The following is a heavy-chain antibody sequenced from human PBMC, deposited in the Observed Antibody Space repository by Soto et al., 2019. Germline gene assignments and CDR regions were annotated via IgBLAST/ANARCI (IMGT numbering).Heavy chain of an antibody. CDR2: ISSSSSSTI. CDR3: AREGAWNGVHARRWFDP. CDR1: GFTFSSYS. Sequence: GGSLRLSCAASGFTFSSYSMNWVRQAPWKGLEWISYISSSSSSTIYYADSVKGRFTISRDNAKNSLYLQMNSLRDEDTAVYYCAREGAWNGVHARRWFDPWGQGPLVTVSS. J-gene: IGHJ5*02. V-gene: IGHV3-48*02. D-gene: IGHD1-1*01.